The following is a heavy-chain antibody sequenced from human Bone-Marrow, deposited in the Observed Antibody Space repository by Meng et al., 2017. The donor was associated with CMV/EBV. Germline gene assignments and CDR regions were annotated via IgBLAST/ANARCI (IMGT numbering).Heavy chain of an antibody. V-gene: IGHV3-21*01. CDR1: GFTFSRYT. J-gene: IGHJ4*02. Sequence: GESLKISCTASGFTFSRYTMNWVRQAPGKGLEWVSSISSTGSFIKYADSVEGRFTISRDNAKTSVYLQINSLRAEDTAVYYCAGVAYDYGDRHFAYWGQGARVTVSS. CDR3: AGVAYDYGDRHFAY. CDR2: ISSTGSFI. D-gene: IGHD4-17*01.